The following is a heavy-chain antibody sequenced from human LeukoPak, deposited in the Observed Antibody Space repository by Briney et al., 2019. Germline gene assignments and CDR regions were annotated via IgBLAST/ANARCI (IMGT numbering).Heavy chain of an antibody. J-gene: IGHJ4*02. V-gene: IGHV3-9*03. CDR1: GFTFDDYA. Sequence: PGRSLSLSCAASGFTFDDYAMHWVRQAPGKGLEWVSGISWNSGSIGYADSVKGRFTISRDNTKNSLYLQMNSLRAEDMALYYCAKAQGSSWPYYFDYWGQGTLVTVSS. CDR3: AKAQGSSWPYYFDY. CDR2: ISWNSGSI. D-gene: IGHD6-13*01.